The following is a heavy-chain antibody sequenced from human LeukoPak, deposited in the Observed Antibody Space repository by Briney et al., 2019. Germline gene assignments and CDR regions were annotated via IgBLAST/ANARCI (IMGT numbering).Heavy chain of an antibody. CDR1: GGSISSSSYY. Sequence: SETLSLTCTVSGGSISSSSYYWGWIRQPPGKGLEWIGSIYYSGSTYYNPSLKSRVTISVDTSKNQFSLKLSSVTAADTAVYYCARHPPRTGGHRGVVTAIHYWGQGTLVTVSS. V-gene: IGHV4-39*01. CDR2: IYYSGST. D-gene: IGHD2-21*02. CDR3: ARHPPRTGGHRGVVTAIHY. J-gene: IGHJ4*02.